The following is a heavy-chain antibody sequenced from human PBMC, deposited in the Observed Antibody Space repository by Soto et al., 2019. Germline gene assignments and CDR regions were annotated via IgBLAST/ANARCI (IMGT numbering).Heavy chain of an antibody. V-gene: IGHV1-69*01. D-gene: IGHD2-21*02. Sequence: QVHLVQSGAELKTPGSSVSVSCKASGGAFNNYTISWVRQAPGQGLEWMGGIFPRLVTTTYSREVQGRVTMTADESTTTVSMTLTSLRSEDTAIYYCAIDACCCGGDCYSLVYWGQGTLVTVSS. CDR2: IFPRLVTT. CDR3: AIDACCCGGDCYSLVY. J-gene: IGHJ4*02. CDR1: GGAFNNYT.